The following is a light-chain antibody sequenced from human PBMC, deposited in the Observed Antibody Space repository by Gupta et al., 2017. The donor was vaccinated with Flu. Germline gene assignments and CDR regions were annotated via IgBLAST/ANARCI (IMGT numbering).Light chain of an antibody. V-gene: IGLV3-25*02. CDR2: KDS. CDR3: QSADSSGTYPV. CDR1: ALPKQY. J-gene: IGLJ3*02. Sequence: SYELTQPPSVSVSPGQTARITCSGDALPKQYAYWYQQKPGQAPVLVIYKDSERPSGIPERFSGSSSGTTVTLTIXGVQAEDEADYYCQSADSSGTYPVFGGGTKLTVX.